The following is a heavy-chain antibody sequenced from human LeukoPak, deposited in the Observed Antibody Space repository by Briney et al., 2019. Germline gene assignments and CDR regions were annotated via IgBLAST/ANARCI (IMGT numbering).Heavy chain of an antibody. Sequence: ASVKVSCKASGYTFTGYYMHWVRQAPGQGLEWMGWINPNSGGTNYAQKFQGRVTMTRDTSISTAYMELSRLRSDDTAVYYCARVTIVVVSNWFDPWGQGTLVTVSS. CDR2: INPNSGGT. CDR1: GYTFTGYY. D-gene: IGHD3-22*01. CDR3: ARVTIVVVSNWFDP. V-gene: IGHV1-2*02. J-gene: IGHJ5*02.